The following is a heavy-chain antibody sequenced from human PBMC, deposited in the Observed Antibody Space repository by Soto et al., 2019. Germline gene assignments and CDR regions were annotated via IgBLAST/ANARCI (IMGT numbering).Heavy chain of an antibody. V-gene: IGHV1-69*01. CDR2: IIPIFGTA. Sequence: QVQLVQSGAEVKKPGASVKVSCKASGGTFSSYAISWVRQAPGQGLEWMGGIIPIFGTATYAQKVQGRVTITADESTSTGYMELSSLRSEDMAVYYCALDLEYYYYCGMDVWGQGTTVTVSS. CDR1: GGTFSSYA. J-gene: IGHJ6*02. CDR3: ALDLEYYYYCGMDV. D-gene: IGHD1-1*01.